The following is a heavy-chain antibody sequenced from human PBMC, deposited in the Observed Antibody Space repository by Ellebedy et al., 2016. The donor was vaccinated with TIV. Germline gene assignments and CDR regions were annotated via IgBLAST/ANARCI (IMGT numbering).Heavy chain of an antibody. CDR1: GFYFGDYW. D-gene: IGHD6-19*01. V-gene: IGHV3-7*01. Sequence: GESLKISXAASGFYFGDYWMSWVRQAPGKGLEWVANITKDGREKNYVDSVRGRFTISRDNAKNSLYLQMSSLRAEDTAVYYCARDGSIAVDGTSDYWGQGTLVTVSS. J-gene: IGHJ4*02. CDR2: ITKDGREK. CDR3: ARDGSIAVDGTSDY.